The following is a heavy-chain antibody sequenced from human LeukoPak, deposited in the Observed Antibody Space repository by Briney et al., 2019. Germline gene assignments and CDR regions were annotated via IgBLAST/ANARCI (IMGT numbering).Heavy chain of an antibody. CDR2: IIPIFGTA. D-gene: IGHD4-17*01. Sequence: ASVKVSCKASGGTFSSYAISWVRQAPGQGLEWMGGIIPIFGTANYAQKFQGRVTITADESMSTDYMELSSLRSEDTAVYYCARVLATVKAFDIWGQGTMVTVSS. V-gene: IGHV1-69*13. CDR1: GGTFSSYA. J-gene: IGHJ3*02. CDR3: ARVLATVKAFDI.